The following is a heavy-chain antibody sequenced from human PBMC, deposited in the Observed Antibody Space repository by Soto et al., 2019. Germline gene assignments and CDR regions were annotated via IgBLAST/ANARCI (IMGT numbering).Heavy chain of an antibody. CDR2: IWYDGSNK. Sequence: GGSLRLSCAASGFTFSSYGMHWVRQASGKGLEWVAVIWYDGSNKYYAGSVKGRLTISRDNSKNTQYLQMNSLRAEDTAVYYGARDQSSGWDTRSNFDYWGQGTLVTVSS. CDR1: GFTFSSYG. D-gene: IGHD6-19*01. J-gene: IGHJ4*02. V-gene: IGHV3-33*01. CDR3: ARDQSSGWDTRSNFDY.